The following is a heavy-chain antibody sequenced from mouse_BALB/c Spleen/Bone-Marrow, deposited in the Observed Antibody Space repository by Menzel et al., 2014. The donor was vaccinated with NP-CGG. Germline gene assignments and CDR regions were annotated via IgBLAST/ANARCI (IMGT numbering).Heavy chain of an antibody. Sequence: QVQLQQSGAELAKPGASVKMSCRASGYTFTTYWMHWVKQRPGQGLEWIGYINPTTGYTEYNQKFQDKATLTADESSSTAYMQLRSLTSEDSAIYYCARDRSYRFRDMDYWGQGTSVTVSS. J-gene: IGHJ4*01. D-gene: IGHD2-14*01. CDR1: GYTFTTYW. CDR3: ARDRSYRFRDMDY. CDR2: INPTTGYT. V-gene: IGHV1-7*01.